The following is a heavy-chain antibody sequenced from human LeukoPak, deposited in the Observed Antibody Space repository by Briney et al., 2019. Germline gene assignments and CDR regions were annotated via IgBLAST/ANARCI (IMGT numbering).Heavy chain of an antibody. Sequence: GGSLRLSCAASGFTFSSYWMHWVRQAPGKGLVWVSHINSDGSSTTYANSVKGRFTISRDNAKSTLYLQMNSLRAEDTAVYYCARRAYSSSSPPFDYWGQGTLVTVSS. CDR2: INSDGSST. CDR3: ARRAYSSSSPPFDY. J-gene: IGHJ4*02. V-gene: IGHV3-74*01. D-gene: IGHD6-6*01. CDR1: GFTFSSYW.